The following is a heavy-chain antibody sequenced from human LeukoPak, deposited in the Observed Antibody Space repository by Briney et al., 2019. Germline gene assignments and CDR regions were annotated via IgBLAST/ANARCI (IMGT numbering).Heavy chain of an antibody. CDR2: IYTSGST. CDR1: GGSISSGSYY. Sequence: SETLSLTCTVSGGSISSGSYYWSWIRQPAGKGLEWIGRIYTSGSTNSNPSLKSRVTISVDTSKSQFSLKLSSVTAADTAVYYCARVTGYDWESFYDYWGQGTLVTVSS. V-gene: IGHV4-61*02. D-gene: IGHD5-12*01. J-gene: IGHJ4*02. CDR3: ARVTGYDWESFYDY.